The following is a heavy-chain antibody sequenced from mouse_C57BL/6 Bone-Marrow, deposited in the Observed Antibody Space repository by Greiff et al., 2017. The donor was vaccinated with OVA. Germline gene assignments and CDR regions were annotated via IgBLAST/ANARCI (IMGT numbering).Heavy chain of an antibody. Sequence: VHVKQSGAELVRPGASVKLSCTASGFNIKDDYMHWVKQRPEQGLEWIGWIDPENGDTEYASKFQGKATITADTSSNTAYLQLSSLTSEDTAVYYCTTVTTVVDYWGQGTTLTVSS. V-gene: IGHV14-4*01. J-gene: IGHJ2*01. CDR1: GFNIKDDY. D-gene: IGHD1-1*01. CDR2: IDPENGDT. CDR3: TTVTTVVDY.